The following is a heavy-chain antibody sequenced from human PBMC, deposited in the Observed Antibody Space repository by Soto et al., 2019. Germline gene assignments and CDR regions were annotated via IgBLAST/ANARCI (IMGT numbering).Heavy chain of an antibody. CDR3: TTDGALRAPSGVGV. Sequence: PGGSLRLSCAGSGFTFSNAWMNWVRQAPEKGLEWVGRIKTKIETGTTDCAAPVKGRFTISRDDSKNTVYLEMNSLKAEDTAVYYCTTDGALRAPSGVGVWGQGTTVTVSS. D-gene: IGHD3-16*01. V-gene: IGHV3-15*07. CDR2: IKTKIETGTT. J-gene: IGHJ6*02. CDR1: GFTFSNAW.